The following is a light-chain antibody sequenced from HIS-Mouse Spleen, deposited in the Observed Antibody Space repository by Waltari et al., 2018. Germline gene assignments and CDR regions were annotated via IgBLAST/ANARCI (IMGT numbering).Light chain of an antibody. CDR1: SSDVVGYNI. Sequence: QSALTQPPPASGSPGQSVTISCTGTSSDVVGYNIVSWYQQHPGKAPKLMIYEVSKRPSGVPDRFSGSKSGNTASLTVSGLQAEDEADYYCSSYAGSNNYVFGTGTKVTVL. CDR2: EVS. V-gene: IGLV2-8*01. CDR3: SSYAGSNNYV. J-gene: IGLJ1*01.